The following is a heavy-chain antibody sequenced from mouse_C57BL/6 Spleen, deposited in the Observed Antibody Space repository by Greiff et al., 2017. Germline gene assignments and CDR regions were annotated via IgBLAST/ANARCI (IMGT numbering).Heavy chain of an antibody. V-gene: IGHV1-54*01. D-gene: IGHD3-2*02. Sequence: QVQPQQSGAELVRPGTSVKVSCKASGYAFTNYLIEWVKQRPGQGLEWIGVINPGSGGTNYNEKFKGKATLTADKSSSTAYMQLSSLTSEDSAVYFCARGGGGSSGRWFAYWGQGTLVTVSA. CDR2: INPGSGGT. J-gene: IGHJ3*01. CDR1: GYAFTNYL. CDR3: ARGGGGSSGRWFAY.